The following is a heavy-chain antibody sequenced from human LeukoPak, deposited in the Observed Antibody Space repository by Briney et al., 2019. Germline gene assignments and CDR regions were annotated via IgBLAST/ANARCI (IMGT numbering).Heavy chain of an antibody. D-gene: IGHD3-3*01. CDR1: GFIFTSYA. J-gene: IGHJ3*02. V-gene: IGHV3-23*01. CDR2: ITGSGGST. Sequence: GGSLRLSCAASGFIFTSYAMSWVRQAPGKGLEWVSTITGSGGSTYYADSVKGRFTISRDNAKNSLYLQMNSLRAEDTAVYYCARIRHDFWSGRHDAFDIWGQGTMVTVSS. CDR3: ARIRHDFWSGRHDAFDI.